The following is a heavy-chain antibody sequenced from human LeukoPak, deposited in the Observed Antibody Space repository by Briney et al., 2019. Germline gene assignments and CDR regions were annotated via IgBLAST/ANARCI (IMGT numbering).Heavy chain of an antibody. V-gene: IGHV3-48*03. CDR2: ISSGSTI. J-gene: IGHJ5*02. D-gene: IGHD4-17*01. CDR3: ARDFYGDWFDP. Sequence: GGSLRLSCAASGFTFSSYEMNWVRQAPGKGLEWVSYISSGSTIYDADSVKGRFTISRDNAKNSLYLQMNSLRAEDTAVYYCARDFYGDWFDPWGQGTLVTVSS. CDR1: GFTFSSYE.